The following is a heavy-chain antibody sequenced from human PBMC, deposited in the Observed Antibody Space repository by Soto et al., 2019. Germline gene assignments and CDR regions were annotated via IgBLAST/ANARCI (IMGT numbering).Heavy chain of an antibody. V-gene: IGHV4-34*01. D-gene: IGHD3-3*01. CDR3: ARASKYYDFWSGYQRDNYYYYGMDV. Sequence: SETLSLTCAVYGGSFSGYYWSWIRQPPGKGLEWIGEINHSGSTNYNPSLKSRVTISVDTSKNQFSLKLSSVTAADTAVYYCARASKYYDFWSGYQRDNYYYYGMDVWGQGTTVTVSS. CDR2: INHSGST. CDR1: GGSFSGYY. J-gene: IGHJ6*02.